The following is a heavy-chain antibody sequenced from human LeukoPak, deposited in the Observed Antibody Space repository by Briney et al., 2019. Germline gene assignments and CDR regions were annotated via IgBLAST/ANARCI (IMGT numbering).Heavy chain of an antibody. CDR1: GFTFSNYV. V-gene: IGHV3-23*01. CDR2: ISGEGNIT. J-gene: IGHJ4*02. Sequence: GGSLRLSCAASGFTFSNYVMNWVRQAPGKGLEWVSSISGEGNITYYADSVKGRFTISRDNSKNTLSLQMNSLRAEDTDVYYCAKDVYNWNFYFDYWGQGTLVTVSS. CDR3: AKDVYNWNFYFDY. D-gene: IGHD1-7*01.